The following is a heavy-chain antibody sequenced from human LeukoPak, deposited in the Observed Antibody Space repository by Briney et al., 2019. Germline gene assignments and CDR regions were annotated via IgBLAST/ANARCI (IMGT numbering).Heavy chain of an antibody. CDR3: AREVGATHYYYYYYMDV. CDR1: GYTFTGYY. J-gene: IGHJ6*03. V-gene: IGHV1-2*02. Sequence: APVKVSCKASGYTFTGYYIHWVRQAPGQGLEWMGWINPTSGDTQIAQKFQGRVTMTRDTSISTAYMELSRLRSDDTAVYFCAREVGATHYYYYYYMDVWGKGTTVTVSS. D-gene: IGHD1-26*01. CDR2: INPTSGDT.